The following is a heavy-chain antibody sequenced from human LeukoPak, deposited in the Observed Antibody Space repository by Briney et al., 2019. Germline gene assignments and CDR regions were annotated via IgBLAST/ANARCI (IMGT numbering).Heavy chain of an antibody. CDR1: GYSISSGYY. D-gene: IGHD3-3*01. V-gene: IGHV4-38-2*02. Sequence: SETLSLTCTVSGYSISSGYYWGWIRQPPGKGLEWIGSIYHSGSTYYNPSLKSRVTISVDTSKNQFSLKLSSVTAADTAVYYCARGHYDFWSAYLNSFDYWGQGTLVTVSS. CDR2: IYHSGST. CDR3: ARGHYDFWSAYLNSFDY. J-gene: IGHJ4*02.